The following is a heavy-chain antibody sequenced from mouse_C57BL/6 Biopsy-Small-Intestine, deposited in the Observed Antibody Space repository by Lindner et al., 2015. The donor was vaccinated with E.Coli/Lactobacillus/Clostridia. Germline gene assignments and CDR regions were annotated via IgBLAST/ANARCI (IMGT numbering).Heavy chain of an antibody. V-gene: IGHV1-81*01. CDR2: IYPRSGNT. Sequence: VQLQESGAELARPGASVKLSCKASGYTFTSYGLSWVKQRTGQGLEWIGEIYPRSGNTYYNEKFKGKATLTADKSSSTAYMALRSLTSEDSAVYYCARRTYSNYEGAMDYWGQGTSVTVSS. J-gene: IGHJ4*01. D-gene: IGHD2-5*01. CDR3: ARRTYSNYEGAMDY. CDR1: GYTFTSYG.